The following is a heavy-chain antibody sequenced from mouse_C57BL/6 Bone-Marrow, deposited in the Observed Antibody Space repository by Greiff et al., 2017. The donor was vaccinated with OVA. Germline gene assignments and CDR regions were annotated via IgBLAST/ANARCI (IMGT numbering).Heavy chain of an antibody. CDR1: GYAFSSSW. CDR3: ARSGYYGSSYGYFDY. CDR2: IYPGDGDT. D-gene: IGHD1-1*01. Sequence: VKLMESGPELVKPGASVKISCKASGYAFSSSWMNWVKQRPGKGLAWIGRIYPGDGDTNYNGKFKGKATLTADKSSSTDYMQLSSLTSEDSAVYFCARSGYYGSSYGYFDYWGQGTTLTVSS. V-gene: IGHV1-82*01. J-gene: IGHJ2*01.